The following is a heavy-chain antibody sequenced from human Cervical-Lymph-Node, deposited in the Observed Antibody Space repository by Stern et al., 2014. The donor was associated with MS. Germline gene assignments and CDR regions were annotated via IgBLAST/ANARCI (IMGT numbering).Heavy chain of an antibody. V-gene: IGHV1-46*01. D-gene: IGHD3-22*01. CDR3: AKDGCYYSDLAY. CDR1: GYTFTSYY. J-gene: IGHJ4*02. Sequence: QVQLVQSGTEVKKPGASVKVSCKASGYTFTSYYIHWVRLAPGQGLQWVGIINPSGGSTRNAEKFQGRVTLTRDASKSTVYMELSGLTSEDTAIYFCAKDGCYYSDLAYWGQGTLVTVSS. CDR2: INPSGGST.